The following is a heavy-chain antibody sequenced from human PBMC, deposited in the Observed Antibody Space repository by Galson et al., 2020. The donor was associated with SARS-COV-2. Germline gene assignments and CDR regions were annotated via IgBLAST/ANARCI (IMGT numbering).Heavy chain of an antibody. V-gene: IGHV3-7*01. CDR3: ARDSPTITMVRGVIIKGGTYFDY. J-gene: IGHJ4*02. CDR2: IKQDGSEK. CDR1: GFTFSSYW. Sequence: GESLKISCAASGFTFSSYWMSWVRQAPGKGLEWVANIKQDGSEKYYVDSVKGRFTISRDNAKNSLYLQMNSLRAEDTAVYYCARDSPTITMVRGVIIKGGTYFDYWGQGTLVTVSS. D-gene: IGHD3-10*01.